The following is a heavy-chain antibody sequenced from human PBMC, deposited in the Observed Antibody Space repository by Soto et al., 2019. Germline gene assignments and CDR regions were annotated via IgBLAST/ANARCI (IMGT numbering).Heavy chain of an antibody. V-gene: IGHV3-23*01. CDR3: AKGRKAIDY. CDR1: GFTFSSYA. J-gene: IGHJ4*02. CDR2: ISGNGGST. Sequence: EVQLLESGETLVQPGGSLRLSCAASGFTFSSYAMSWVRQAPGKGLEWVSAISGNGGSTYYADSVKGRFTISRDNSQNTLYLQMNSLRAEDTAVYYCAKGRKAIDYWGQGTLVTVSS.